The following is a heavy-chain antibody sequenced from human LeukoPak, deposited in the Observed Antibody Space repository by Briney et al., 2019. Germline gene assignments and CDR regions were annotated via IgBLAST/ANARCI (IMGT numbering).Heavy chain of an antibody. Sequence: PGGSLRLSCAASGFTFSDYYMSWIRQAAGKGLEWVSYISSSGSTIYYADSVKGRFTISRDNAKNSLYLQMNSLRAEDTAVYYCARVRLLYFDVGEFDYWGQGTLVTVSS. CDR2: ISSSGSTI. CDR1: GFTFSDYY. D-gene: IGHD3-9*01. J-gene: IGHJ4*02. CDR3: ARVRLLYFDVGEFDY. V-gene: IGHV3-11*01.